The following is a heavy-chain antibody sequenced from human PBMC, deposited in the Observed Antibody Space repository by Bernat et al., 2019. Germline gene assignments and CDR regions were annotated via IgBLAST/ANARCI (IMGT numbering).Heavy chain of an antibody. D-gene: IGHD4-11*01. V-gene: IGHV4-34*01. CDR2: INHSGST. Sequence: QVQLQQWGAGLLKPSETLSLTCAVYGGSFSGYYWSWIRQPPGKGLEWIGEINHSGSTNYNPSLKSRVTISVDTSKNQFSLKLSSVTAADTAVYYCARVTTDYGMDVWGKGTTVTVSS. J-gene: IGHJ6*04. CDR1: GGSFSGYY. CDR3: ARVTTDYGMDV.